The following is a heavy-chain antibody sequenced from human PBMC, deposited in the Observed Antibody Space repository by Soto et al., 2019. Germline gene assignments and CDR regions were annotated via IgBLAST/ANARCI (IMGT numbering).Heavy chain of an antibody. D-gene: IGHD3-22*01. CDR1: GGSFSGYY. Sequence: QVQLQQWGAGLLKPSETLSLTCAVYGGSFSGYYWSWIRQPPGKGLEWIGEINHSGSTNYNPSLKIPVTISVDLSKNKFSLKLGSVTAADTAVYYCARTDYYDSSGYHDYWGQGTLVTVSS. CDR2: INHSGST. CDR3: ARTDYYDSSGYHDY. J-gene: IGHJ4*02. V-gene: IGHV4-34*01.